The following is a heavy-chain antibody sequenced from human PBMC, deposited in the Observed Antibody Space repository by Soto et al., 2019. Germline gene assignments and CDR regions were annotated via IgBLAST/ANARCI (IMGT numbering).Heavy chain of an antibody. D-gene: IGHD6-19*01. CDR1: GFTFSDSA. V-gene: IGHV3-73*02. J-gene: IGHJ4*02. CDR2: IRGKTTSYAK. CDR3: PTTAVAPY. Sequence: EVQLVESGGGLVQPAGSLNVSCVASGFTFSDSAMHWVRQASGKGLEWVGRIRGKTTSYAKTYAASLKGRFTISRDDSKSTTHLQMTSWKAEDTAVYSCPTTAVAPYRGEVTPMTVSS.